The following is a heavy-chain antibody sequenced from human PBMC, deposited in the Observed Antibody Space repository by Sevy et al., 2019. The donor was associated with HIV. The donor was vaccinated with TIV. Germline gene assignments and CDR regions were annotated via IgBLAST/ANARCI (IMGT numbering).Heavy chain of an antibody. CDR1: GFTFSSYA. CDR3: ASTPPRDGYNFALDY. Sequence: GGSLRLSCAASGFTFSSYAMHWVRQAPGKGLEWVAVISYDGSNKYYADSVKGRFTISRDNSKNTLYLQMNSLRAGDTAVYYCASTPPRDGYNFALDYWGQGTLVTVSS. D-gene: IGHD5-12*01. CDR2: ISYDGSNK. J-gene: IGHJ4*02. V-gene: IGHV3-30-3*01.